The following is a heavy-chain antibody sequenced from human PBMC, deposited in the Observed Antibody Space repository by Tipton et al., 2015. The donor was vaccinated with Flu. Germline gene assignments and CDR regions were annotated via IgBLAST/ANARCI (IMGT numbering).Heavy chain of an antibody. CDR1: GFTFSSYG. J-gene: IGHJ6*02. D-gene: IGHD3-3*01. V-gene: IGHV3-33*01. CDR2: IWYDGSNK. Sequence: SGFTFSSYGMHWVRQAPGKGLEWVAVIWYDGSNKYYADSVKGRFTISRDNSKNTLYLQMNSLRAEDTAVYYCARDQRFRTYYYGMAVGGQGPTVTVSS. CDR3: ARDQRFRTYYYGMAV.